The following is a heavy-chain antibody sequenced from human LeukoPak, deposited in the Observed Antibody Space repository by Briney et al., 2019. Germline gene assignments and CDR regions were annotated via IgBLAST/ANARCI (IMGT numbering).Heavy chain of an antibody. CDR2: INHSGST. CDR3: ARGLDP. CDR1: GGSFSGYY. V-gene: IGHV4-34*01. Sequence: SETLSLTCAVYGGSFSGYYWSWIRQPPGKGLEWIGEINHSGSTNYNPSLKSRVTISVDTSKNQFSLKLSSVTAADTAVYYCARGLDPWGQGTLVTVSS. J-gene: IGHJ5*02.